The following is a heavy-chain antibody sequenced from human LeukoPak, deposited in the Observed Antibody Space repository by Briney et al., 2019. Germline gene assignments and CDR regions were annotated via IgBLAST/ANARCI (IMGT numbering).Heavy chain of an antibody. D-gene: IGHD5-24*01. CDR1: GFTFSNYW. V-gene: IGHV3-74*01. CDR2: INSDGTII. CDR3: TTLPASRDGYNFDY. Sequence: PGGSLRLSCAASGFTFSNYWMHWVRQVPGKGLVWVSRINSDGTIINYADSVKGRLTVSRDNAKSTLYLQMNSLRDEDTAVYYCTTLPASRDGYNFDYWGQGTLVTVSS. J-gene: IGHJ4*02.